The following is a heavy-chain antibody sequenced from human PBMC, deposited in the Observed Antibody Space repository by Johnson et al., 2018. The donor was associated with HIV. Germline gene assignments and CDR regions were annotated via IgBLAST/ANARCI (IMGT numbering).Heavy chain of an antibody. J-gene: IGHJ3*02. CDR2: INSDGSST. Sequence: EVQLVESGGGLVQPGGSLRLSCAASGFTFSSYWMSWVRQAPGKGLVWVSRINSDGSSTSYADSVKGRFTISRDNAKTTLYLQRDRLRVEDTAIYYCARAQLLACDAFNNWGQGTMVTVSS. CDR1: GFTFSSYW. CDR3: ARAQLLACDAFNN. V-gene: IGHV3-74*02. D-gene: IGHD6-6*01.